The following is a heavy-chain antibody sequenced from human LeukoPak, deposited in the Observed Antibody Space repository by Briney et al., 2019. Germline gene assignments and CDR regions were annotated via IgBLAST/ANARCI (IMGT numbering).Heavy chain of an antibody. CDR1: GFTFSSYA. V-gene: IGHV3-30-3*01. J-gene: IGHJ5*02. Sequence: PGGSLRLSCAASGFTFSSYAMHWVRQAPGKGLEWVAVISYDGSNKYYADSVKGRFTISRDNSKNTLYLQMNSLRAEDTAVYYCARAWFDHWGQGTLVTVSS. CDR3: ARAWFDH. CDR2: ISYDGSNK.